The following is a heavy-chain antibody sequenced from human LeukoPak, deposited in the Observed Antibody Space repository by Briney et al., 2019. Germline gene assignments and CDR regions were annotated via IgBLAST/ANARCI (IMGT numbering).Heavy chain of an antibody. CDR3: ARGPMVRGGADYYYYYMDV. D-gene: IGHD3-10*01. CDR1: GGTFSSYA. Sequence: SVKVSCKASGGTFSSYAISWVRQAPGQGLEWMGGIIPIFGTANYAQKFQGRVTITADKSTSTAYMELSSLRSEDTAVYYCARGPMVRGGADYYYYYMDVWGKGTTVTVSS. V-gene: IGHV1-69*06. J-gene: IGHJ6*03. CDR2: IIPIFGTA.